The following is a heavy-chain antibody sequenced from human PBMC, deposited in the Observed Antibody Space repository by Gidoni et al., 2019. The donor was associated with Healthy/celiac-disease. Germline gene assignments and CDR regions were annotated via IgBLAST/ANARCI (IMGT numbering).Heavy chain of an antibody. CDR3: TTEIGYYYDSSGYYTLSYYFDY. J-gene: IGHJ4*02. Sequence: EVQLVESGGGLVKPGGSLRLSCPASGFTFSNACMSWVRQAPWKGLEWVGRSKSKTDGGTTDYAAPVKGRFTISRDDSKNTLYLQMNSLKTEDTAVYYCTTEIGYYYDSSGYYTLSYYFDYWGQGTLVTVSS. CDR1: GFTFSNAC. V-gene: IGHV3-15*01. D-gene: IGHD3-22*01. CDR2: SKSKTDGGTT.